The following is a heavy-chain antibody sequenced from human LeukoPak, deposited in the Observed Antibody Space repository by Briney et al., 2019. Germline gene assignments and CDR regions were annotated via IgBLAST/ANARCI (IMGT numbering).Heavy chain of an antibody. D-gene: IGHD4-17*01. Sequence: SETLSLTCTVSGGSFSSYYWSWIGQPPGKGLEWIGYINYSGSTNYYPSLKSRVTISIDTSKNQLSLKLTSVTAADTAAYYCARADFADSGLFAYWGQGTLVTVSS. CDR1: GGSFSSYY. CDR3: ARADFADSGLFAY. J-gene: IGHJ4*02. V-gene: IGHV4-59*01. CDR2: INYSGST.